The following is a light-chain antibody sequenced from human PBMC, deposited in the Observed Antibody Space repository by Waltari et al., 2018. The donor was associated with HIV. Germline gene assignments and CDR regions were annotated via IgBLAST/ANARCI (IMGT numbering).Light chain of an antibody. V-gene: IGKV1-33*01. Sequence: DIQMTQSPSSLSASVGDRVTITCQASQDISNHLTWYQQKPGKAPKLLIYDASNLETGVPSRFSGSGSGTDFTFTITSLQPEDIASYYCQQYDRLPPLTFGGGTKVEIK. CDR3: QQYDRLPPLT. CDR1: QDISNH. CDR2: DAS. J-gene: IGKJ4*01.